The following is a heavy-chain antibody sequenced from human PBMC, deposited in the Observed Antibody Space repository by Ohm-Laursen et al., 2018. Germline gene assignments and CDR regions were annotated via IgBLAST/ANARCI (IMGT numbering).Heavy chain of an antibody. J-gene: IGHJ6*02. Sequence: GSLRLSCAASGSTFSTHEMNWVRQAPGKGLEWVSYISSSGSSTYYGDSVKGRFTISRDNSKNTLYLQMNSLRAEDTAVYYCAKVGDGVDVWGQGTTVTVSS. V-gene: IGHV3-48*03. CDR2: ISSSGSST. CDR1: GSTFSTHE. CDR3: AKVGDGVDV.